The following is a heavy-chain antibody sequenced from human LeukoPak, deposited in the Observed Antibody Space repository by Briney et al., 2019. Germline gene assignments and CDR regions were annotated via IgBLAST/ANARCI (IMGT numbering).Heavy chain of an antibody. D-gene: IGHD3-10*01. CDR1: GDSISSGDYY. Sequence: PSETLSLTCTVSGDSISSGDYYWSWIRQPAGKGLEWIGRIYTSGDTNYNPSLRSRVTISVDTSKNQFSLKLSSVTAADTAVYYCARDEITMVRGVKNWYFDLWGRGTLVTVSS. J-gene: IGHJ2*01. CDR2: IYTSGDT. V-gene: IGHV4-61*02. CDR3: ARDEITMVRGVKNWYFDL.